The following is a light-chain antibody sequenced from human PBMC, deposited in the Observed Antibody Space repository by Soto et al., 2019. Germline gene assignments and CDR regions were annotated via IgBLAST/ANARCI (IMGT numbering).Light chain of an antibody. V-gene: IGKV3-11*01. Sequence: EIVLTQSPATLSLSPGERATLPCRASQTVNNYLAWYQQKPGQAPRLLIYDTSNRATGIPARFSGSGSGTDFTLTISSLEAEDFAVYYCQHRSDWLFGPGTKVDIK. CDR3: QHRSDWL. CDR2: DTS. CDR1: QTVNNY. J-gene: IGKJ3*01.